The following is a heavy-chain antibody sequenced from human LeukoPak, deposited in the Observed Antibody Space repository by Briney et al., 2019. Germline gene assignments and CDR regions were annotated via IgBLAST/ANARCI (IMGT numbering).Heavy chain of an antibody. CDR3: ARAMVRGVMVFHYYYYMDV. V-gene: IGHV1-69*13. J-gene: IGHJ6*03. D-gene: IGHD3-10*01. CDR2: IIPIFGTA. CDR1: GGTFSSYA. Sequence: SVKVSCKASGGTFSSYAISWVRQAPGQGLEWMGGIIPIFGTANYAQKFQGRVTITADESTSTAYMELSSLRSEDTAVYYCARAMVRGVMVFHYYYYMDVWGKGTTVTISS.